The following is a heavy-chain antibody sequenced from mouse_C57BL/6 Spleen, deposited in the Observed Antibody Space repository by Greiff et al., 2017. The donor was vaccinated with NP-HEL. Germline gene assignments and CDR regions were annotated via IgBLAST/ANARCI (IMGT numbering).Heavy chain of an antibody. CDR2: IDPSDSYT. D-gene: IGHD1-1*01. J-gene: IGHJ2*01. Sequence: QVQLQQPGAELVRPGTSVKLSCKASGYTFTSYWMHWVKQRPGQGLAWIGAIDPSDSYTNYNQKFKGKATLTVDTSSSTAYMQLSSLTSEDSAVYYCARSLYYYGSSYYFDYWGQGTTLTVSS. CDR3: ARSLYYYGSSYYFDY. V-gene: IGHV1-59*01. CDR1: GYTFTSYW.